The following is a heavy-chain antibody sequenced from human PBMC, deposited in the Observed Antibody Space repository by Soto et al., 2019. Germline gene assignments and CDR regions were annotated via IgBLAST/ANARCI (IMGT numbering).Heavy chain of an antibody. J-gene: IGHJ4*02. D-gene: IGHD2-21*01. Sequence: EVQLVESGGGLVKAGGSLRLFCTASGFTFRNYNMNWVRQAPGKGLEWVSSISTGGAYMFYADSVKGRVTISRDNAQNSRFLKIDSPSDEDTAVYYCARDIASPGGDYFDSWGQGTLVTVSS. V-gene: IGHV3-21*06. CDR2: ISTGGAYM. CDR1: GFTFRNYN. CDR3: ARDIASPGGDYFDS.